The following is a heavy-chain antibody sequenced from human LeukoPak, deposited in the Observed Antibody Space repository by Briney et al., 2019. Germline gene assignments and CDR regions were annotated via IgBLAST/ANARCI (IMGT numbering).Heavy chain of an antibody. J-gene: IGHJ4*02. CDR3: AKSRAAAGRIDY. Sequence: GGSLRLSCAASGFTFSSYGTSWVRQAPGKGLEWVSAISGSGGSTYYADSVKGRFTISRDNSKNTLYLQMNSLRAEDTAVYYCAKSRAAAGRIDYWGQGTLVTVSS. V-gene: IGHV3-23*01. CDR1: GFTFSSYG. CDR2: ISGSGGST. D-gene: IGHD6-13*01.